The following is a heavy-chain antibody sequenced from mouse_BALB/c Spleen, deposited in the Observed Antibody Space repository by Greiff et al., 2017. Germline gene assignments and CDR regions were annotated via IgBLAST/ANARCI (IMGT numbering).Heavy chain of an antibody. CDR1: GYTFTSYW. Sequence: LQQPGSELVRPGASVKLSCKASGYTFTSYWMHWVKQRHGQGLEWIGNIYPGSGSTNYDEKFKSKGTLTVDTSSSTAYMHLSSLTSEDSAVYYCTRSDYYGSSYRYFDVGGAGTTVTVSA. CDR2: IYPGSGST. V-gene: IGHV1S22*01. J-gene: IGHJ1*01. CDR3: TRSDYYGSSYRYFDV. D-gene: IGHD1-1*01.